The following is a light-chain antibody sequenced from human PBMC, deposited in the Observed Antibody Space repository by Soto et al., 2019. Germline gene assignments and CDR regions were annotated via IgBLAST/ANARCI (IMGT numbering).Light chain of an antibody. CDR1: SGDIGFYNY. CDR3: SSYTGSGTWV. CDR2: EVS. Sequence: QSALTQPASVSGSPGQSITISCTGTSGDIGFYNYVSWYQHHPGNAPKLMIYEVSNRPSGVSIRFSGSKSGNTASLTISGLQAEDEADYYCSSYTGSGTWVFGGGTKVTVL. J-gene: IGLJ3*02. V-gene: IGLV2-14*01.